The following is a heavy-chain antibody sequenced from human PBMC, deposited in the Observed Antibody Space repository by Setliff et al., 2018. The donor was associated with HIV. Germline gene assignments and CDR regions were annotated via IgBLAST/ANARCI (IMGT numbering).Heavy chain of an antibody. CDR3: ARRSKNRLDSTGYYFDY. CDR1: GFIFSNYG. D-gene: IGHD3-22*01. V-gene: IGHV3-33*01. J-gene: IGHJ4*02. Sequence: GSLRLSCAASGFIFSNYGLHWVRQAPGKGLEWVAVIWYDGSDKYYADSVKGRFTISRDNSKNTLYLQMNSLRAEDTAVYYCARRSKNRLDSTGYYFDYWGQGTLVTVSS. CDR2: IWYDGSDK.